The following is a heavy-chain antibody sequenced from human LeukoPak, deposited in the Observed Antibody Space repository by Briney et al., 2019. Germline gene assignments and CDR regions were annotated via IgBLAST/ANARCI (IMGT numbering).Heavy chain of an antibody. CDR1: GGSFSDDY. CDR2: INHSGRT. V-gene: IGHV4-34*01. CDR3: ATLRSVKIFGMITKRGYLQH. J-gene: IGHJ1*01. D-gene: IGHD3-3*01. Sequence: PSETLSLTCVVYGGSFSDDYWIWIRQPPGKGLECIGEINHSGRTNYNPSLKSRISMSVDTSKNQFSLKLNSVTAADTAVYFCATLRSVKIFGMITKRGYLQHWGQGTLVTVSS.